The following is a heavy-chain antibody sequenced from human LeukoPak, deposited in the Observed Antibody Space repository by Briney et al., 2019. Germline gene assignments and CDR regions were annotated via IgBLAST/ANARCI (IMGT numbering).Heavy chain of an antibody. CDR3: AKHSGSYFIYYIDS. D-gene: IGHD1-26*01. J-gene: IGHJ4*02. Sequence: TGGSLRLSCAASGFTFSSYGLSWVCQAPGKGLEWVSTISGSAYNSYYADSVKGRFTISRDNSANTLYLQMDNLRAEDTALYYCAKHSGSYFIYYIDSWGQGTLVTVSS. CDR2: ISGSAYNS. V-gene: IGHV3-23*01. CDR1: GFTFSSYG.